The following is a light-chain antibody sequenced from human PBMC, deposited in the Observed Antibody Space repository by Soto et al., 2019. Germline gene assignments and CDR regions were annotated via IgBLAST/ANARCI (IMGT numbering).Light chain of an antibody. CDR2: DAS. CDR1: QSVRTV. J-gene: IGKJ5*01. Sequence: EIVLTQSPATLSLSPGERATLSCGASQSVRTVLAWYQQKPGQAPRLLIYDASTRATGVPARFGGSGSGTDFTLTISNLESEDFGVYYCQQRTDWPTITFGQGTRLDIK. V-gene: IGKV3-11*01. CDR3: QQRTDWPTIT.